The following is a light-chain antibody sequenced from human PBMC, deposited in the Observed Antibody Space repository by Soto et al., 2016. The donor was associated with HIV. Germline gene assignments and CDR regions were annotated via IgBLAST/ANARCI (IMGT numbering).Light chain of an antibody. CDR1: NIGTKS. CDR2: DDT. J-gene: IGLJ1*01. Sequence: SYELTQPPSVSVAPGKTARITCGGNNIGTKSVHWYQQKPGQAPVLVVYDDTDRPSGIPERFSASNSGNTATLTITRVEAGDEADYHCQVWDSTHDHYVFGTGDQGHRP. CDR3: QVWDSTHDHYV. V-gene: IGLV3-21*03.